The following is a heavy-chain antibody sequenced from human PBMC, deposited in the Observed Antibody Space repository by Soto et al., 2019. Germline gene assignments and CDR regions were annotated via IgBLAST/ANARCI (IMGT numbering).Heavy chain of an antibody. J-gene: IGHJ4*02. CDR1: GFPFINYE. V-gene: IGHV3-48*03. CDR3: VRDVHLDY. CDR2: ISSGGTNK. Sequence: PWGSLRLSCTASGFPFINYEINWFRHAPVKGLEWVSYISSGGTNKFYADSLQGRVSVSRDNHKNSLILEMDRLTVEDTATYYCVRDVHLDYWGLGSLVTVSS.